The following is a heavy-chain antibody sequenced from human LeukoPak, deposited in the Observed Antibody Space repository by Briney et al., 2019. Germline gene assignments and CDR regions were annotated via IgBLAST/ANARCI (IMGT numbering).Heavy chain of an antibody. CDR1: GLSVRDSE. D-gene: IGHD5-24*01. CDR2: IRADGTTK. J-gene: IGHJ4*02. CDR3: SRRFRD. V-gene: IGHV3-48*03. Sequence: PGGSLRLSCVGSGLSVRDSEMNLVRQAPGKGLEWVAHIRADGTTKWYADSVRGRFNIARDNARNSLFLQMNSLRADDSATYYCSRRFRDWGQGILVTVSS.